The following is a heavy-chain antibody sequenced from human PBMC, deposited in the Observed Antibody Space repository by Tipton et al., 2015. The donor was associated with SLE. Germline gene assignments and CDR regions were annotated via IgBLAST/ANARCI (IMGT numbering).Heavy chain of an antibody. Sequence: TLSLTCTVSGVSFSDYSWSWVRQPPGKGLEWIGDIYYSGSTNYSPSLKSRVTLSVDMSKNQFSLKLISVTAADTAVYYCGRGGLRMRDWIDYWGQGTLVNVSS. CDR2: IYYSGST. CDR1: GVSFSDYS. J-gene: IGHJ4*02. CDR3: GRGGLRMRDWIDY. D-gene: IGHD1-14*01. V-gene: IGHV4-59*01.